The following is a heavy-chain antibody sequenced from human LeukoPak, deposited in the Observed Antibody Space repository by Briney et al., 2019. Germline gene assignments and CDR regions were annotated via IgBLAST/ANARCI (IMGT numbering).Heavy chain of an antibody. V-gene: IGHV4-39*01. CDR3: ARQVRSPVVMFMDV. D-gene: IGHD3-22*01. CDR1: GGSISASTYN. J-gene: IGHJ6*03. CDR2: VYYTGIT. Sequence: PSETLSLTCTVAGGSISASTYNWGWIRQPPGKGLEWIGSVYYTGITYYNPSVESRVTTSVDTSKNHFSLELNSVTAADTGVYFCARQVRSPVVMFMDVWGKGNTVIVSS.